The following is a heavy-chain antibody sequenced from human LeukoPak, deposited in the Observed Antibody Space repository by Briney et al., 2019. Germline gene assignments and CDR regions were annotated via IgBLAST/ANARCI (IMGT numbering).Heavy chain of an antibody. Sequence: SETLSLTCTVSGGSISSCSYYWGWIRPPPGKGLEWIGSIYYSGSTYSNPSLKSRVTISVDTSKNQFSLKLSSVTAADTAVYYCAREWSYYCSSTSCYIMSYYYYYMDVWGKGTTVTVSS. J-gene: IGHJ6*03. CDR3: AREWSYYCSSTSCYIMSYYYYYMDV. CDR2: IYYSGST. D-gene: IGHD2-2*02. V-gene: IGHV4-39*07. CDR1: GGSISSCSYY.